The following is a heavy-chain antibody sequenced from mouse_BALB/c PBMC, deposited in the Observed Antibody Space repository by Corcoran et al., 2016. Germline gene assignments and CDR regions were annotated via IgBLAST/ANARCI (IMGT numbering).Heavy chain of an antibody. Sequence: EVLLQQSGPELVKPGASVKIPCKASGYTFTDYNMDWVKQSHGKSLEWIGDINPNNGGTIYNQKFKGKATLTVDKSSSTAYMELRSLTSEDTAVYYCARSVIKGVFAYWGQGTLVTVSA. D-gene: IGHD2-4*01. V-gene: IGHV1-18*01. CDR1: GYTFTDYN. CDR2: INPNNGGT. CDR3: ARSVIKGVFAY. J-gene: IGHJ3*01.